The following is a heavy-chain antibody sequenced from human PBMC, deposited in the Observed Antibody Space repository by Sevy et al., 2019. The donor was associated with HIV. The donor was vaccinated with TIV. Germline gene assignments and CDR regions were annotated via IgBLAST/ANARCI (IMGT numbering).Heavy chain of an antibody. CDR2: VYHTGST. V-gene: IGHV4-61*01. J-gene: IGHJ4*02. Sequence: SETLSLTCAVSGVSVSSDTYYWSWIRQPPGKGLEWIGYVYHTGSTNYSPSFKSRVTISVDTSKNQFSLRLLSVAAADTAVYYGAGEPYFYGTSGYYWDYWGQGTLVTVSS. D-gene: IGHD3-22*01. CDR1: GVSVSSDTYY. CDR3: AGEPYFYGTSGYYWDY.